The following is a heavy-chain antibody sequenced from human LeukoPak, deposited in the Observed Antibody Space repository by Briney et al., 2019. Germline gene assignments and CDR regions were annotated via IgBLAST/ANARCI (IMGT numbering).Heavy chain of an antibody. Sequence: GESLKISCKDSGYLFSSYWIAWVRQMPGKGLEWMGIIYAGDSDTRYSPSFLGQVTISADKSISTAYLQWSSLKASDTAMYYCARTGITTNWFDPWGQGTLVIVSS. CDR3: ARTGITTNWFDP. V-gene: IGHV5-51*01. CDR1: GYLFSSYW. D-gene: IGHD1-14*01. J-gene: IGHJ5*02. CDR2: IYAGDSDT.